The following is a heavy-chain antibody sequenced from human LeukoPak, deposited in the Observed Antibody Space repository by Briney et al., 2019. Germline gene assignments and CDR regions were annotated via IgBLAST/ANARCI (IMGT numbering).Heavy chain of an antibody. J-gene: IGHJ6*02. CDR2: IIPVFAIT. Sequence: GASVKVSCKASGVTFRKFSISWVRQAPGQGLEWMGRIIPVFAITNYGQKFQGRVTITADKSTTTAYMELNSPRSDDTAVYYCASPTMGIEVAGMWSYFYYDMDVWGQGTTVTVSS. V-gene: IGHV1-69*02. CDR3: ASPTMGIEVAGMWSYFYYDMDV. CDR1: GVTFRKFS. D-gene: IGHD6-19*01.